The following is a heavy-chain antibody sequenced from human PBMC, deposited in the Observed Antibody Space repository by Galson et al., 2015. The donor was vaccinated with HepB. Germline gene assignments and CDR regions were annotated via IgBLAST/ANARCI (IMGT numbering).Heavy chain of an antibody. CDR1: GFTFSDYY. J-gene: IGHJ3*02. Sequence: SLRLSCAASGFTFSDYYMSWIRQAPGKGLEWVSYISSSGSTIYYADSVKGRFTISRDNAKNSLYLQMNSLRAEDTAVYYCARDYLPDRDIVVVPADYAFDIWGQGTMVTVSS. CDR2: ISSSGSTI. D-gene: IGHD2-2*01. CDR3: ARDYLPDRDIVVVPADYAFDI. V-gene: IGHV3-11*01.